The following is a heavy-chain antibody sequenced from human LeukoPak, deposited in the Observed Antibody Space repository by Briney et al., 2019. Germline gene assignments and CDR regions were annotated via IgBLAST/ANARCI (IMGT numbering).Heavy chain of an antibody. Sequence: GGSLRLSCAASGFTFDDYAMHWVRQAPGKGLEWVSGISWNSGSIGYADSVKGRFTISRDNAKNSLYLQMNSLRAEDTALYYCAKDTDAGLDAFDIWGQGTMVTVSS. J-gene: IGHJ3*02. V-gene: IGHV3-9*01. CDR3: AKDTDAGLDAFDI. CDR2: ISWNSGSI. CDR1: GFTFDDYA. D-gene: IGHD6-13*01.